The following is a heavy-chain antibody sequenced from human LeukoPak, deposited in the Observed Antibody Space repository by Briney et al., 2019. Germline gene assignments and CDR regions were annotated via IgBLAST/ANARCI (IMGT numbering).Heavy chain of an antibody. V-gene: IGHV4-30-2*01. J-gene: IGHJ4*02. CDR2: IYHSGNT. Sequence: SETLSLTRAVSGVSISSGGYSWSWIRQPPGKGLEWIGYIYHSGNTYYNPSLKSRVTISVDRSKNQFFLKLSSVTAADTAVYYCARGEAAAGELDYWGQGTLVTVSS. CDR1: GVSISSGGYS. D-gene: IGHD6-13*01. CDR3: ARGEAAAGELDY.